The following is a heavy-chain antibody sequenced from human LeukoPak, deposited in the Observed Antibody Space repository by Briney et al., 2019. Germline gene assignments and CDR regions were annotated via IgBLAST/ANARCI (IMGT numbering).Heavy chain of an antibody. CDR2: IYTSGST. V-gene: IGHV4-61*02. D-gene: IGHD2-2*01. CDR1: GGSISSGSYY. J-gene: IGHJ6*03. CDR3: ARLKVVPAAIYVSYYYYMDV. Sequence: SETLSLTCTVSGGSISSGSYYWSWIRQPAGKGLEWIGRIYTSGSTNYNPSLKSRVTISVDTSKNQFSLKLSSVTAADTAVYYCARLKVVPAAIYVSYYYYMDVWGKGTTVTISS.